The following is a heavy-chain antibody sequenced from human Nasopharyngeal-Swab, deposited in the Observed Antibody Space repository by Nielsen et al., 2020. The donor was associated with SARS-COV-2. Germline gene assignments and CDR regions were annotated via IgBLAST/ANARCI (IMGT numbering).Heavy chain of an antibody. V-gene: IGHV3-73*01. CDR2: IGDKAHNYAT. CDR1: GFVFSGSA. CDR3: TTDYYFDY. Sequence: GESLKISCAASGFVFSGSAIHWVRQASGRGLEWVGRIGDKAHNYATTYAASMEGRFTISRTDSNNTAYLEMDSLKTEDTALYYCTTDYYFDYWGQGTLVTVSS. J-gene: IGHJ4*02.